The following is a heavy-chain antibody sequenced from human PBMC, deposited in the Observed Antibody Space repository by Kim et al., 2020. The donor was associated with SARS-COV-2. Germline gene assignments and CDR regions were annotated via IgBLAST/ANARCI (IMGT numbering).Heavy chain of an antibody. Sequence: GGSLRLSCAASGLSFSTYDMSWVRQAPGKGLEWVSVISAVGKYKYHVDSVKGRFTISRDNSKSTLYLQMNNLRAEDTAVYYCAKKQSLVRGPTVFDYWGQRARVTVSS. J-gene: IGHJ4*02. D-gene: IGHD3-10*01. CDR3: AKKQSLVRGPTVFDY. V-gene: IGHV3-23*01. CDR2: ISAVGKYK. CDR1: GLSFSTYD.